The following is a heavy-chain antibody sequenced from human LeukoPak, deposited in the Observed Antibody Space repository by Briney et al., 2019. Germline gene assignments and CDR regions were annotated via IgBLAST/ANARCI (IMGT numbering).Heavy chain of an antibody. CDR2: IYHSGST. CDR3: ARDSALWVLQGYYYYMDV. Sequence: PSETLSLTCAVSGGSISSSNWWSWVRQPPGKGLEWVGEIYHSGSTNYNPSLKSRVTISVDKSKNQFSLKLSSVTAADTAVYYCARDSALWVLQGYYYYMDVWGKGTTVTVSS. J-gene: IGHJ6*03. CDR1: GGSISSSNW. V-gene: IGHV4-4*02. D-gene: IGHD2-21*01.